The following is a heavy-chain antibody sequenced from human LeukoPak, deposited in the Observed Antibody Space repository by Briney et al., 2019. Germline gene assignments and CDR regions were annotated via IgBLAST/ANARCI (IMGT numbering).Heavy chain of an antibody. J-gene: IGHJ3*02. CDR1: GFTFSSYG. CDR3: ARETGWENAFDI. D-gene: IGHD1-26*01. Sequence: GGSLRLSCAASGFTFSSYGMSWVRQAPGKGLEWVSAISGSGGSTYYADSVKGRFTISRDNSKNTLYLQMDSLRAEDTAIYYCARETGWENAFDIWGQGTMVTVSS. V-gene: IGHV3-23*01. CDR2: ISGSGGST.